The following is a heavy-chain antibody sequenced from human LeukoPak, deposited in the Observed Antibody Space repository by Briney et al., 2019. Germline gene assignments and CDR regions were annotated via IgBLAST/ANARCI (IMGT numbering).Heavy chain of an antibody. J-gene: IGHJ4*02. CDR2: ISGDGSST. V-gene: IGHV3-74*01. CDR1: GFTFSSDW. CDR3: SRALGGGATG. Sequence: GGSLRLSCADSGFTFSSDWMHWVRQAPGKGLVWVSRISGDGSSTTYADSAKGRFTISRDNAKNTLYLQMNSLRAEDTAIYYCSRALGGGATGWGQGTLVTVSS. D-gene: IGHD3-3*01.